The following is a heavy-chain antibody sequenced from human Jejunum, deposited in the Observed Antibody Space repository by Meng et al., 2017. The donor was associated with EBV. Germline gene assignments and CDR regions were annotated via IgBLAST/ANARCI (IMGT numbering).Heavy chain of an antibody. D-gene: IGHD3-22*01. J-gene: IGHJ4*02. CDR3: ARDYSDSSRQGY. CDR2: INPNSGGT. CDR1: GYTFTGYF. V-gene: IGHV1-2*06. Sequence: QVQLVQSGVEGKQPGAYVRVSCMASGYTFTGYFIHWVRQAPGQGLEWMGRINPNSGGTSYTQKFQGRVTMTRDTSITTAYMELSRLGSDDTAVYYCARDYSDSSRQGYWGQGTLVTVSS.